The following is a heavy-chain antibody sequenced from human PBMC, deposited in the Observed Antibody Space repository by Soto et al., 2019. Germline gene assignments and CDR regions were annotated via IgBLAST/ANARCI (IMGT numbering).Heavy chain of an antibody. CDR1: GYTFTSYG. CDR2: ISAYNGNT. J-gene: IGHJ6*01. CDR3: ARGVAVDPEGQHYYYYGMDV. V-gene: IGHV1-18*01. D-gene: IGHD6-19*01. Sequence: GASVKVSCKASGYTFTSYGISWVRQAPGQGLEWMGWISAYNGNTNYAQKLQGRVTMTTDTSTSTAYIELRSLRSDDTAVYYCARGVAVDPEGQHYYYYGMDVWGQGTTVTVSS.